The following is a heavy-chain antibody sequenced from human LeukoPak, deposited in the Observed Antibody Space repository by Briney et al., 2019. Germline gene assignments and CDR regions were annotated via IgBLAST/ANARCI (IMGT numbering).Heavy chain of an antibody. CDR2: INHSGST. CDR3: ARAMYASRDAFDI. J-gene: IGHJ3*02. V-gene: IGHV4-34*01. Sequence: SETLSLTCAVYGGSFSGYYWSWIRQPPGKGLEWIGEINHSGSTNYNPSLKSRVTISVDTSKDQFSLKLSSVTAADTAVYYCARAMYASRDAFDIWGQGTMVTVSS. D-gene: IGHD2-8*01. CDR1: GGSFSGYY.